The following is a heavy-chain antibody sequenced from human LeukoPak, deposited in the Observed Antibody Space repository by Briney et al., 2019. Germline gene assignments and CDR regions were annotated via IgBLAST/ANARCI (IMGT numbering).Heavy chain of an antibody. D-gene: IGHD6-19*01. CDR3: ARTGYSSGWYAVYYYYYGMDV. V-gene: IGHV3-30-3*01. CDR2: ISYDGSNK. CDR1: GFTFSSYA. Sequence: GGSLRLSCAASGFTFSSYAIHWVRQAPGKGLEWVAVISYDGSNKYYADSVKGRFTISRDNSKNTLYLQMNSLRAEDTAVYYCARTGYSSGWYAVYYYYYGMDVWGQGTTVTVSS. J-gene: IGHJ6*02.